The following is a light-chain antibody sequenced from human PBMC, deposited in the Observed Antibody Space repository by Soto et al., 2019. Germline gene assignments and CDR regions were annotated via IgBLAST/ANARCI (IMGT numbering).Light chain of an antibody. CDR1: QSVSSSY. CDR3: QQYGSSPFT. J-gene: IGKJ3*01. Sequence: EIVLTQSPGTLSLSPGERATLSCRASQSVSSSYLAWYQQKPGQAPRLRIYGASSRATGLPDRFSGNGSGTDFTLTNSRLEPEDFPVYDCQQYGSSPFTFGPGTKVDIK. V-gene: IGKV3-20*01. CDR2: GAS.